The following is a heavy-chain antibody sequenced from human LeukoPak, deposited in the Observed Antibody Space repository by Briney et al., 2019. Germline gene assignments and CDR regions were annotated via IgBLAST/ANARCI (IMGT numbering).Heavy chain of an antibody. CDR3: AKDDSGSGWYYYYGMDV. J-gene: IGHJ6*02. V-gene: IGHV3-30*18. CDR2: ISYDGSNK. Sequence: GGSLRLSCAASGFTFSSYGMHWVRQAPGKGLEWVAVISYDGSNKYYADSVKGRFTISRDNSKNTLYLQMNSLRAEDTAVYYCAKDDSGSGWYYYYGMDVWGQGTTVTVSS. CDR1: GFTFSSYG. D-gene: IGHD3-10*01.